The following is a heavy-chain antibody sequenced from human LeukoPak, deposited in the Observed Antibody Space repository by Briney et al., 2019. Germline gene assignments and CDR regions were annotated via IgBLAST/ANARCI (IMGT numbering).Heavy chain of an antibody. CDR1: GFTFSSYW. V-gene: IGHV3-7*01. CDR2: IKQDGSEK. CDR3: ARDSMVYAISPRTPHFDY. D-gene: IGHD2-8*01. Sequence: GGSLRLSXAASGFTFSSYWMSWVRQAPGKGMEWVANIKQDGSEKYYVDSVKGRFTISRDNAKNSLYLQMNSLRAEDTAVYYCARDSMVYAISPRTPHFDYWGQGTLVTVSS. J-gene: IGHJ4*02.